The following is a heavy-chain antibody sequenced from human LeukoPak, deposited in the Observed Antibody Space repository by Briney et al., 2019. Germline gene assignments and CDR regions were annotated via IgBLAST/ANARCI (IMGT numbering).Heavy chain of an antibody. V-gene: IGHV1-18*01. Sequence: ASVKVSCKASRYTFTSYGISWVRQAPGQGLEWMGWISAYNGNTNYAQKLQGRVTMTTDTSTRTAYMELRSLRSDDTAVYYCARDLRIAAAVILAYWGQGTLVTVSS. CDR1: RYTFTSYG. CDR3: ARDLRIAAAVILAY. D-gene: IGHD6-13*01. J-gene: IGHJ4*02. CDR2: ISAYNGNT.